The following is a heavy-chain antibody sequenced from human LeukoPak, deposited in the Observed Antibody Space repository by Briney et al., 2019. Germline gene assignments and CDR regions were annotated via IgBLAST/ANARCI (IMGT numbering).Heavy chain of an antibody. CDR1: GGSINSDGYY. CDR3: ASPAEIAAGGEYFHH. Sequence: PSETLSLTCNVSGGSINSDGYYWSWIRQPPGKGLEWIGYIYKSGSTHYNPSLKSRLTMSIETSKNQFSLKLSSVTAADTAVYYCASPAEIAAGGEYFHHWGQGTLVTVSS. CDR2: IYKSGST. D-gene: IGHD2-15*01. V-gene: IGHV4-30-2*01. J-gene: IGHJ1*01.